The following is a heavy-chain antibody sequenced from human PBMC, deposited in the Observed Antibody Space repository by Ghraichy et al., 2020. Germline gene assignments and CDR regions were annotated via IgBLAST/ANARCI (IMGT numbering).Heavy chain of an antibody. D-gene: IGHD2-21*02. Sequence: GGSLRLSCAASGLTFSSYWMSWVRQAPGKGLEWVANIKQDGSEKYYVDSVKGRFTISRDNAKNSLYLHMNSLRAEDTAVYYCARDKYCGGDCYSEYYYGMDVWGQGTTVTVSS. CDR3: ARDKYCGGDCYSEYYYGMDV. V-gene: IGHV3-7*01. CDR1: GLTFSSYW. J-gene: IGHJ6*02. CDR2: IKQDGSEK.